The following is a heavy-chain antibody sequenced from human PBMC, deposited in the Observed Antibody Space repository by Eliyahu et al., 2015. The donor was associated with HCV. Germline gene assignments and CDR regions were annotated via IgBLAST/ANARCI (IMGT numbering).Heavy chain of an antibody. D-gene: IGHD6-13*01. CDR2: ISDSGGST. V-gene: IGHV3-23*01. J-gene: IGHJ4*02. CDR1: GFTFSXYA. Sequence: EVQLLESGGGLVQPGGSLRLSCAASGFTFSXYAMSWVRQAPGTGLEWVSGISDSGGSTYYADSVKGRFTISRDNSKNTLYLQMNSLRAEDTAVYYCATPSVYSSRWYVFHYWGQGTLVTVSS. CDR3: ATPSVYSSRWYVFHY.